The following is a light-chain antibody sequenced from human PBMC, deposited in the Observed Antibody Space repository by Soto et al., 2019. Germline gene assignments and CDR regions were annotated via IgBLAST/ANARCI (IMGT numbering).Light chain of an antibody. J-gene: IGLJ1*01. CDR1: SNDVGDYNY. CDR2: EVS. V-gene: IGLV2-8*01. CDR3: SSYAGSSTLYV. Sequence: QSALTQPPSASGSPGQSVTISCTGTSNDVGDYNYVSWYQQHPGKAPKLMIYEVSKRPSGVPGRFSGSKSGNTASLTVSGLQAEDEADYYCSSYAGSSTLYVFGTGNRSPS.